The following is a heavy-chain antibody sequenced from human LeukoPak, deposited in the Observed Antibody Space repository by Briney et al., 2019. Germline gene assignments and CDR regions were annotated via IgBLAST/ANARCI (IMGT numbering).Heavy chain of an antibody. CDR1: GFTVSSNY. Sequence: GGSLRLSCAASGFTVSSNYMSWVRQAPGKGLEWVSVIYSGGSTYYADSVKGRFTISRDNSKNTMYLQRNSLRAEDTAVYYCARDQKNYGSGSYYEYYYMDVWGRGTTVTVSS. CDR3: ARDQKNYGSGSYYEYYYMDV. CDR2: IYSGGST. J-gene: IGHJ6*03. V-gene: IGHV3-66*02. D-gene: IGHD3-10*01.